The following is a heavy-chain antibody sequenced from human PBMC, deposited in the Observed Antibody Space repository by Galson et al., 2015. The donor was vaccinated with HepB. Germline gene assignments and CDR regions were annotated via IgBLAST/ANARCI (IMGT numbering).Heavy chain of an antibody. Sequence: SLRLSCAASGFTFSSYSMNWVRQAPGKGLEWVSSISSSSSYIYYADSVKGRFTISRDNAKNSLYLQMNSLRAEDTAVYYCARDRGLQQWLEYDYWGQGTLFTVSS. CDR3: ARDRGLQQWLEYDY. J-gene: IGHJ4*02. V-gene: IGHV3-21*01. CDR1: GFTFSSYS. CDR2: ISSSSSYI. D-gene: IGHD6-19*01.